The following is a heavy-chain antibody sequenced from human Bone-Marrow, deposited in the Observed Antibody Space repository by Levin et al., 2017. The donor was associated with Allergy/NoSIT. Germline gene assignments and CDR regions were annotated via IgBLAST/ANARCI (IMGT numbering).Heavy chain of an antibody. CDR2: MSGSGGRT. D-gene: IGHD1-7*01. CDR1: GFTFRRYA. CDR3: AREDNWNYDY. J-gene: IGHJ4*02. V-gene: IGHV3-23*01. Sequence: GESLKISCAASGFTFRRYAMAWVRQAPGQGLEWVSGMSGSGGRTVYADSVKGRFTISRDNSKNIMYLQMNSLRVEDTALYYCAREDNWNYDYWGQGPLVTVSS.